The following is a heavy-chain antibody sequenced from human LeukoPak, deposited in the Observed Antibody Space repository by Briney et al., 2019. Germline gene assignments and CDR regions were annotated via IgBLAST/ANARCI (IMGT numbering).Heavy chain of an antibody. D-gene: IGHD6-13*01. CDR1: GFTFSSYS. V-gene: IGHV3-21*01. CDR2: ISSSSSYI. J-gene: IGHJ5*02. Sequence: SGGSLRLSCAASGFTFSSYSMNWVRQAPGRGLEWVSSISSSSSYIYYADSVKGRFTISRDNAKSSLYLQMNSLRAEDTAVYYCARCPAAAGFWFDPWGQGTLVTVSS. CDR3: ARCPAAAGFWFDP.